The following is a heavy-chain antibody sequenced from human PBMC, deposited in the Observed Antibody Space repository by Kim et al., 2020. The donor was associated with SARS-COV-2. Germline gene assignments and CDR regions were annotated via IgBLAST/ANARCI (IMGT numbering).Heavy chain of an antibody. V-gene: IGHV3-74*01. CDR3: ARGGAGVSTTHYYYNYGMDV. J-gene: IGHJ6*02. CDR2: INSDGSST. CDR1: GFSFSSYW. Sequence: GGSLRLSCAASGFSFSSYWMHWVRQAPGKGLVWVSRINSDGSSTNYADSVKGRFTISRDNTKNTLYLQMNSLRAEDKSVYYCARGGAGVSTTHYYYNYGMDVWGQGTTVTVSS. D-gene: IGHD1-1*01.